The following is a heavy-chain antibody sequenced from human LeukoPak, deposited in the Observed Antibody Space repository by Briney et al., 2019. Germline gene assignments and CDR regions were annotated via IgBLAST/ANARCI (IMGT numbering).Heavy chain of an antibody. V-gene: IGHV4-61*02. CDR1: GRSISSGRYD. Sequence: SQTLSLTCTVSGRSISSGRYDWGWIRQPAGKGLEWIGRIYSSGSTNDNPTLKSRVTISVDTSKNQFSLKLSSVTAADTAVYYCARVTTGGYYNCWGQGTLVTVSS. D-gene: IGHD3-22*01. CDR3: ARVTTGGYYNC. J-gene: IGHJ4*02. CDR2: IYSSGST.